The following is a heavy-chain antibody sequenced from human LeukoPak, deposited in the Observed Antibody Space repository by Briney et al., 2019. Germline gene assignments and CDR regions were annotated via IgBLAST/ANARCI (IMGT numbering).Heavy chain of an antibody. CDR2: ISGSGSST. CDR1: GFTFSSYA. Sequence: GGSLRLSCAASGFTFSSYAMSWVRQAPGKGLEWVSAISGSGSSTYYADSVKGRFTISRDTSKNTLYLQMNSLRAEDTAVYYCAKDVDRIAVAGDDYWGQGTLVTVSS. D-gene: IGHD6-19*01. V-gene: IGHV3-23*01. CDR3: AKDVDRIAVAGDDY. J-gene: IGHJ4*02.